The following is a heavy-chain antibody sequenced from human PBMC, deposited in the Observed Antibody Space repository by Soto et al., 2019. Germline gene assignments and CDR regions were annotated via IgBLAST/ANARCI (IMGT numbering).Heavy chain of an antibody. J-gene: IGHJ4*02. D-gene: IGHD5-18*01. CDR2: INAGNGNT. Sequence: QVQLVQSGAEVKKPGASVKVSCKASGYTFTSYAMHWVRQAPGQRLEWMGWINAGNGNTKYSQKFQGRVTITRDTSASTGYMERSSLRSEDTAVYYCARDPGYSYGYNWGQGTLVTVSS. CDR3: ARDPGYSYGYN. V-gene: IGHV1-3*01. CDR1: GYTFTSYA.